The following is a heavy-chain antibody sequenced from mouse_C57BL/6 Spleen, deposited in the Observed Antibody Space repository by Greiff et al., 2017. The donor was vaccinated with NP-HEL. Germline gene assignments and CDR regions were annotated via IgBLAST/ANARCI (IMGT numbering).Heavy chain of an antibody. CDR1: GYTFTSYW. D-gene: IGHD1-1*01. V-gene: IGHV1-69*01. J-gene: IGHJ1*03. CDR2: IDPSDSYT. Sequence: QVQLQQPGAELVMPGASVKLSCKASGYTFTSYWMHWVKQRPGQGLEWIGEIDPSDSYTNYNQKFKGKSTLTVDKSSSTAYMQLSSLTSEDSAVYYCARRGYYYGSSGYFDVWGTGTTVTVSS. CDR3: ARRGYYYGSSGYFDV.